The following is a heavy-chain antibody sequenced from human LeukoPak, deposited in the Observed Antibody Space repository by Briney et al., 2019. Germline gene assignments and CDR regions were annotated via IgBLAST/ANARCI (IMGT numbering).Heavy chain of an antibody. CDR3: ARHVYSYGLRDAFDI. Sequence: PSETLSLTCTVSGGSISGYYWSWIRQPPGKTLEWIGYIYYSGSTNYNPSLKSRVTMPVDTSKNQFSLNLRSVTAADTAMYFCARHVYSYGLRDAFDIWGQGTRVTVSS. CDR2: IYYSGST. D-gene: IGHD3-10*01. V-gene: IGHV4-59*08. CDR1: GGSISGYY. J-gene: IGHJ3*02.